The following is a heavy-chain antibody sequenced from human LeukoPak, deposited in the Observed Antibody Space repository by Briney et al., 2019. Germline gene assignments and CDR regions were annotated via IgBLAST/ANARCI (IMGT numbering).Heavy chain of an antibody. J-gene: IGHJ4*02. Sequence: GGSLRLSCAASGLIFSNYWMGWVRQAPGKGLEWVASINQDASEKYYVDSVKGRFTISRDNAKNSLYLQMNGLRVEDTAVYYCARGSSGRYFAFIDYWGQGILVTVSS. CDR2: INQDASEK. CDR1: GLIFSNYW. D-gene: IGHD1-26*01. CDR3: ARGSSGRYFAFIDY. V-gene: IGHV3-7*01.